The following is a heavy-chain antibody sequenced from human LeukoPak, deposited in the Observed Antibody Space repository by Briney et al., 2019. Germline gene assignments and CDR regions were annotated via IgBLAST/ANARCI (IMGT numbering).Heavy chain of an antibody. CDR2: INPNNDGT. CDR1: RYIFTSYY. J-gene: IGHJ4*02. Sequence: ASVKVSCKASRYIFTSYYIHWVRQAPGQGLEWMGWINPNNDGTKYAQEFQGRVTMTSDTSISTAYMELSRLRSDDTAVYYCARDRGSSWYGDYWGQGTLVTVSS. D-gene: IGHD6-13*01. V-gene: IGHV1-2*02. CDR3: ARDRGSSWYGDY.